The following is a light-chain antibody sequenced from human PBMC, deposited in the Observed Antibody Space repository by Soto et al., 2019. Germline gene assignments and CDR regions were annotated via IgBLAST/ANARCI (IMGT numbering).Light chain of an antibody. CDR3: TSYAGGNNV. V-gene: IGLV2-8*01. Sequence: QSDLTQPPSASGSPGQSVTISCTGTSTDVGGYDYVSWYQQHPGKVPKLTIYEVNKRPAGVPDRFSGSKSGNTASLTVSGFQPEDEAYYYCTSYAGGNNVFGTGTKVTVL. CDR1: STDVGGYDY. J-gene: IGLJ1*01. CDR2: EVN.